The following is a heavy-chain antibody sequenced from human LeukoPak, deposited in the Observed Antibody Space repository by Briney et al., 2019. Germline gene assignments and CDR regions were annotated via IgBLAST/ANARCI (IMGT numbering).Heavy chain of an antibody. D-gene: IGHD3-22*01. CDR2: IYYNGNT. J-gene: IGHJ3*02. Sequence: SGTLSLTCTVSGASISSSYWSWIRQPPGKRPEWIGFIYYNGNTNSNPSLKSRVTILVDRSKNQFSLKLNSVTAADTAIYYCVRGNYDDRGYSYAFDIWGQGTMVTVSS. V-gene: IGHV4-59*01. CDR3: VRGNYDDRGYSYAFDI. CDR1: GASISSSY.